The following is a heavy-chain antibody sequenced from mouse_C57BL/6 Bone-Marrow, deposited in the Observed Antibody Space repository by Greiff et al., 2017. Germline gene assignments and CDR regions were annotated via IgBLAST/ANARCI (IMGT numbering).Heavy chain of an antibody. CDR2: ITSDGGSP. D-gene: IGHD2-5*01. CDR3: ARHGDYSKSDAMDY. Sequence: EVKLVESGGGLVQPGESLKLSCESNEYEFPSHDMSWVRKTPEKRLELVAAITSDGGSPYYPDTMERRFIISRDNSKKTLYLQMSSLRSEDTALYYCARHGDYSKSDAMDYWGQGTSVTVSS. J-gene: IGHJ4*01. CDR1: EYEFPSHD. V-gene: IGHV5-2*01.